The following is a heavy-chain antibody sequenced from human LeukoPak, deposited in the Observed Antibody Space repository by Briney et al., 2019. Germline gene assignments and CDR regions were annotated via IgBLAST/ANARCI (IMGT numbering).Heavy chain of an antibody. J-gene: IGHJ4*02. CDR1: GYTFTSYF. V-gene: IGHV1-46*01. CDR3: ATAKFGGNSYFDY. D-gene: IGHD4-23*01. Sequence: ASVKVSCKASGYTFTSYFIHWVRQAPGQGLEWMGIINPSGGSTNYAQKFQGRVTMTRDTSTSTVYMELSSLRSEDSAVYYCATAKFGGNSYFDYWGQGTLVTVSS. CDR2: INPSGGST.